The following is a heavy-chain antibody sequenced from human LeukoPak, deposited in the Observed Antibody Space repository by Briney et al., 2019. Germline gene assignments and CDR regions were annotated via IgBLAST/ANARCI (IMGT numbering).Heavy chain of an antibody. CDR1: GYTFTDYY. CDR2: INPNSGGT. J-gene: IGHJ4*02. CDR3: ASVYSGYDLSQLDY. V-gene: IGHV1-2*02. D-gene: IGHD5-12*01. Sequence: ASVKVSCMASGYTFTDYYIHWVRQAPGQGLEWMGWINPNSGGTNYAQKFQGRVTMTRVTSISTAYMELSSLRSDDTAVYYCASVYSGYDLSQLDYWGQGTLVTVSS.